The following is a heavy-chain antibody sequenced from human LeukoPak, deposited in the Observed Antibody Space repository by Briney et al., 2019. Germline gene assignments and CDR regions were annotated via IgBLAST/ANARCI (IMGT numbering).Heavy chain of an antibody. CDR2: INHSGSA. J-gene: IGHJ4*02. CDR1: GGPFSGYY. V-gene: IGHV4-34*01. CDR3: ARVSPTYDNDY. Sequence: PSETLSLTCAVYGGPFSGYYWSWIRQPPGKGLEWIGEINHSGSAKYNPSLKSRVTISVDTFKNQFSLKLSSVTAADTAVYYCARVSPTYDNDYWGQGTLVTVSS. D-gene: IGHD3-22*01.